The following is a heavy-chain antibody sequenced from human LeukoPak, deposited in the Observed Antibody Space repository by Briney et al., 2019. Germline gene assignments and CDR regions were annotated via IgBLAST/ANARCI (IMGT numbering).Heavy chain of an antibody. CDR2: IYNDGNT. Sequence: GGSLRLSCAVSGLTFSSNHMSWVRQAPGKALEWVSVIYNDGNTYYTDSVKGRFTISRDNSKNTVFLQMNSLRAEDTAMYYCARDREVVTARAQMDVWGKGTTVTVSS. V-gene: IGHV3-53*01. CDR3: ARDREVVTARAQMDV. CDR1: GLTFSSNH. J-gene: IGHJ6*04. D-gene: IGHD2-21*02.